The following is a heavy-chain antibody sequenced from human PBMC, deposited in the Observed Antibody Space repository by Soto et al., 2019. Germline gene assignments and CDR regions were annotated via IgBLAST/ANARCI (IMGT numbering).Heavy chain of an antibody. J-gene: IGHJ4*02. V-gene: IGHV3-30*18. Sequence: GGSLRLSCAASGFTFSSYGMHWVRQAPGKGLEWVAVISYDGSNKYYADSVKGRFTISRDNSENTLYLQMNSLRAEDTAVYYCAKEKYYYDSSGYPYYFDYWRQGTLVTVSS. CDR1: GFTFSSYG. CDR2: ISYDGSNK. D-gene: IGHD3-22*01. CDR3: AKEKYYYDSSGYPYYFDY.